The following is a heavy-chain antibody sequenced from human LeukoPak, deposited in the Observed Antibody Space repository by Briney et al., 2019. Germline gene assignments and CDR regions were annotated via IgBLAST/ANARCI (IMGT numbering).Heavy chain of an antibody. D-gene: IGHD5-24*01. CDR3: ARPLSDAYNVGYYFDY. CDR1: GYRFTSYW. Sequence: GKSLKISCKGSGYRFTSYWIGWVRQIPGRGLEWMGVIYPGDSRPRYSPTFQRQVTISADKSISTAYLQWSSLKASDTAMYYCARPLSDAYNVGYYFDYWGQGNLVTVSS. CDR2: IYPGDSRP. V-gene: IGHV5-51*01. J-gene: IGHJ4*02.